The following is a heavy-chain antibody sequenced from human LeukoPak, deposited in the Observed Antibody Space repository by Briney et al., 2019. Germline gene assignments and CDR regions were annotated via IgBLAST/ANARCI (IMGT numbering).Heavy chain of an antibody. V-gene: IGHV1-18*01. CDR3: ARGGWELLGRFYYYMDV. J-gene: IGHJ6*03. CDR2: ISDYNGNT. D-gene: IGHD1-26*01. CDR1: GYMFTSYG. Sequence: GASVKVSCKASGYMFTSYGISWVRQAPGQGLEWMGWISDYNGNTNYAQKLQGRVTMTTDTSASTAYMELRSLRSDDTAVYYCARGGWELLGRFYYYMDVWGKGTTVTVSS.